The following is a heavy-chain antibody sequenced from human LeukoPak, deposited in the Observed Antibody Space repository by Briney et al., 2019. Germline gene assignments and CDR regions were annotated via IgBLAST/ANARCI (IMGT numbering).Heavy chain of an antibody. CDR2: INHSGST. CDR3: ARGSHDYGDYWTDY. CDR1: GGSFSGYY. Sequence: ASETLSLTCAVYGGSFSGYYWSWIRQPPGKGLEWIGEINHSGSTNYNPSLKSRVTISVDTSKNQFSLKLSSVTAADTAVYYCARGSHDYGDYWTDYWGQGTLVTVSS. V-gene: IGHV4-34*01. J-gene: IGHJ4*02. D-gene: IGHD4-17*01.